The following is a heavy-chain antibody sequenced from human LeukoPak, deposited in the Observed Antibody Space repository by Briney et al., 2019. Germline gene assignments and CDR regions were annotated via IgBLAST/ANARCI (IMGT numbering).Heavy chain of an antibody. V-gene: IGHV1-18*01. CDR1: GYTFTSYG. J-gene: IGHJ6*03. CDR2: ISAYNGNT. Sequence: ASVKVSCKASGYTFTSYGISWVRQAPGQGLEWMGWISAYNGNTNYAQELQGRVTMTTDTSTSTAYMELRSLRSDDTAVYYCARVEYQQYYYYYMDVWGKGTTVTISS. CDR3: ARVEYQQYYYYYMDV. D-gene: IGHD2-2*01.